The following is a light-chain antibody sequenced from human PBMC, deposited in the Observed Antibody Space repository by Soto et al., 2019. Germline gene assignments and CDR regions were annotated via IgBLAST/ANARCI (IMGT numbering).Light chain of an antibody. CDR2: TNR. Sequence: QSVLTQPPSVSGAPGQRVTISCTGTSSNIGAGFDVHWYQQLPGTAPTSLIYTNRHRPSGVPDRFSGSKSGTSASLAITGLQAEDEADYYCQSYDNSLSGWVFGGGTKLTVL. J-gene: IGLJ3*02. CDR1: SSNIGAGFD. V-gene: IGLV1-40*01. CDR3: QSYDNSLSGWV.